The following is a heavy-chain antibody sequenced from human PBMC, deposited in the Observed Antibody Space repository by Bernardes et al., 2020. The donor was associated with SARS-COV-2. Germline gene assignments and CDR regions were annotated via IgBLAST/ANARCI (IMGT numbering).Heavy chain of an antibody. CDR1: VYSFSDYV. D-gene: IGHD1-26*01. CDR2: ISNKNGKT. J-gene: IGHJ4*02. CDR3: ARASPYSGSSSFDN. Sequence: SVKVSCKASVYSFSDYVFIWVRQAPGQGLEWMAWISNKNGKTDVAQKLKGRVTITTDPSTITGHMELRSLTADDTAVYYCARASPYSGSSSFDNWGQGTQVTVAS. V-gene: IGHV1-18*01.